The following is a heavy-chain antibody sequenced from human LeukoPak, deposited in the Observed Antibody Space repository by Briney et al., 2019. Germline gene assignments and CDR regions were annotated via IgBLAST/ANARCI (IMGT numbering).Heavy chain of an antibody. D-gene: IGHD2-2*01. CDR1: GGSFSGYY. CDR3: ARGEGDIVVVPAALGFDP. J-gene: IGHJ5*02. V-gene: IGHV4-34*01. CDR2: INHSGST. Sequence: PSETLSLXCAVYGGSFSGYYWSWIRQPPGKGLEWIGEINHSGSTNYNPSLKSRVTISVDTSKNQFSLKLSSVTAADTAVYYCARGEGDIVVVPAALGFDPWGQGTPVTVSS.